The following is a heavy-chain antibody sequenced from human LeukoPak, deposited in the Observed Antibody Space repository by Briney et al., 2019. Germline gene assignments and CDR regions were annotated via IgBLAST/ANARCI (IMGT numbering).Heavy chain of an antibody. J-gene: IGHJ4*02. CDR3: AKTLYCSGGSCYSLFDY. CDR1: GFTFKSYA. CDR2: ISGSGGST. Sequence: GSLRLSCSASGFTFKSYAMHWVRQAPGKGLEWVSAISGSGGSTYYADSVKGRFTISRDNSKNTLYLQMNSLRAEDTAVYYCAKTLYCSGGSCYSLFDYWGQGTLVTVSS. D-gene: IGHD2-15*01. V-gene: IGHV3-23*01.